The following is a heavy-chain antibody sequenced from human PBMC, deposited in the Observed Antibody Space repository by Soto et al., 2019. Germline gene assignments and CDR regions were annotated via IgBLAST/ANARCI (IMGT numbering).Heavy chain of an antibody. CDR3: AKVSSGSYWGTPLDY. CDR2: ISGSGGST. CDR1: GFTFSSYA. J-gene: IGHJ4*02. Sequence: GGSLRLSCAASGFTFSSYAMSWVRQAPGKGLEWVSAISGSGGSTYYADSVKGRFTISRDNSKNTLYLQMNSLRAEDTAVYYCAKVSSGSYWGTPLDYWGQGTLVTVSS. V-gene: IGHV3-23*01. D-gene: IGHD1-26*01.